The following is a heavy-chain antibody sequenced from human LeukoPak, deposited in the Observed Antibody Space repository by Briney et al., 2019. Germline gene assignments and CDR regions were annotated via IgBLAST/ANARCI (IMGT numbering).Heavy chain of an antibody. D-gene: IGHD1-1*01. V-gene: IGHV3-48*04. CDR3: ARGHNYAFDN. Sequence: PGGSLRLSCTAPGFPFSDYSMNWVRQAPGKGLEWISYIGISSGNTKYADSVKGRFTISADNARNSLYLQMNSLRVEDTAVYYCARGHNYAFDNWGQGTLVSVSS. CDR2: IGISSGNT. CDR1: GFPFSDYS. J-gene: IGHJ4*02.